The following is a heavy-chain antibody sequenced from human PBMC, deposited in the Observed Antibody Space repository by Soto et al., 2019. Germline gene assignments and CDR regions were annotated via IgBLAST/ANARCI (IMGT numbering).Heavy chain of an antibody. V-gene: IGHV3-33*01. Sequence: QGQLVESGGGVVQPGRSLRLSCVASGFSFSSYAMHWVRQAPGKGLEWVAIVHYIGSDTYYADSVKGRFTISRDDPKDMLYLEMNSLRAEDTGLYYCARAPFWGDALDMWGEGTMVTVAA. D-gene: IGHD7-27*01. CDR3: ARAPFWGDALDM. CDR1: GFSFSSYA. CDR2: VHYIGSDT. J-gene: IGHJ3*02.